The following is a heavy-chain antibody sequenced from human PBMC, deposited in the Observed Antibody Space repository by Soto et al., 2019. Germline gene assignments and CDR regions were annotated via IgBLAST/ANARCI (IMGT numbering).Heavy chain of an antibody. Sequence: GGSLRLSCAASGFTFSSYAMSWVRQAPGKGLEWVSAISGSGGSTYYADSVKGRFTISRDNSKNTLYLQMNSLRAEDTAVYYCAKVPSAHYDILTGYYMGLFDYWGQGTLVTVSS. CDR2: ISGSGGST. J-gene: IGHJ4*02. V-gene: IGHV3-23*01. CDR1: GFTFSSYA. D-gene: IGHD3-9*01. CDR3: AKVPSAHYDILTGYYMGLFDY.